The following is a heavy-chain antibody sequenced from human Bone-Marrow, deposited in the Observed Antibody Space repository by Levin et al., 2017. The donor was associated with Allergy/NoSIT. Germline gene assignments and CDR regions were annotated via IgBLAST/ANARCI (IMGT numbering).Heavy chain of an antibody. Sequence: AGGSLRLSCAASGFTFSSYWMHWVRQAPGKGLVWVSRINSDGSSTSYADSVKGRFTISRDNAKNTLYLQMNSLRAEDTAVYYCARASCGGDGNWFDPWGQGTLVTVSS. D-gene: IGHD2-21*01. CDR2: INSDGSST. V-gene: IGHV3-74*01. CDR3: ARASCGGDGNWFDP. J-gene: IGHJ5*02. CDR1: GFTFSSYW.